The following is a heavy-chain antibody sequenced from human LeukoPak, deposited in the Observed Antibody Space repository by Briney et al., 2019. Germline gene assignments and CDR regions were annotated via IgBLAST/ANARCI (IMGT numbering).Heavy chain of an antibody. CDR3: AKDKLFSSGWYDY. CDR1: EFTFNNYG. D-gene: IGHD6-19*01. CDR2: ISGSGGST. Sequence: PGGSLRLSCAASEFTFNNYGMSWVRQAPGKGLEWVSAISGSGGSTYYADSVKGRFTISRDNSKNTLFLQMNSLGAEDTALYYCAKDKLFSSGWYDYWGQGTLVTVSS. V-gene: IGHV3-23*01. J-gene: IGHJ4*02.